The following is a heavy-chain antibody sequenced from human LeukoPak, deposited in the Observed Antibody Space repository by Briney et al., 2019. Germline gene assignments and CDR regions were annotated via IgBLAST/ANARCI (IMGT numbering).Heavy chain of an antibody. CDR1: GFTFSSYS. V-gene: IGHV3-21*01. CDR2: ISSSSSYI. Sequence: GGSLRLSCAASGFTFSSYSMNWVRQAPGKGLEWVSSISSSSSYIYYADSVKGRFTISRDNAKKSLNLEMDSLRAEDTAVYYCARESSEAFDIWGQGTMVTVSS. CDR3: ARESSEAFDI. J-gene: IGHJ3*02.